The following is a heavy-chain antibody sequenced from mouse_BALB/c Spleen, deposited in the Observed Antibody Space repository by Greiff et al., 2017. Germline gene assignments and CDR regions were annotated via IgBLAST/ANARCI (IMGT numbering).Heavy chain of an antibody. CDR2: ISSGGSYT. D-gene: IGHD2-4*01. CDR1: GFTFSSYA. J-gene: IGHJ1*01. CDR3: ARDRGMITTRYFDV. Sequence: EVMLVESGGGLVKPGGSLKLSCAASGFTFSSYAMSWVRQSPEKRLEWVAEISSGGSYTYYPDTVTGRFTISRDNAKNTLYLEMSSLRSEDTAMYYCARDRGMITTRYFDVWGAGTTVTVSS. V-gene: IGHV5-9-4*01.